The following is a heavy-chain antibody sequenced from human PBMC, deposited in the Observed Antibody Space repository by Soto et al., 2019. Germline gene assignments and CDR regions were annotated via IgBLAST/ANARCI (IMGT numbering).Heavy chain of an antibody. D-gene: IGHD6-6*01. V-gene: IGHV3-66*01. CDR3: ATDLYSSSSNYYYYMDV. CDR2: IYSGGST. Sequence: GGSLRLSCAASGFTVSSNYMSWVRQAPGKGLEWVSVIYSGGSTYYADSVKGRFTISRDNSKNTLYLQMNSLRADDTAVYYCATDLYSSSSNYYYYMDVWGKGTTVTVSS. CDR1: GFTVSSNY. J-gene: IGHJ6*03.